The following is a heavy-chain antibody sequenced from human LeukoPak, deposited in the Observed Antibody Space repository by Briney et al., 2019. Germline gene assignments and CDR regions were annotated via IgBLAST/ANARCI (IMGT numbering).Heavy chain of an antibody. Sequence: GASVKVSCKASGYTFTGYYMHWVRQAPGQGLEWMGWINPNSGGTNYAQKFQGRVTMTRDTSISTAYMELSTLTSDDTAVYFCARRYCTGVSCYPDYWGQGTLATVSS. J-gene: IGHJ4*02. CDR1: GYTFTGYY. CDR3: ARRYCTGVSCYPDY. V-gene: IGHV1-2*02. CDR2: INPNSGGT. D-gene: IGHD2-15*01.